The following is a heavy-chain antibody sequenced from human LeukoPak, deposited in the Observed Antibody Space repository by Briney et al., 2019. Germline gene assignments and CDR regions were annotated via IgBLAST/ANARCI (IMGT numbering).Heavy chain of an antibody. Sequence: ASVKVSCKASGYTLTRYFIHWVRQAPGQGLEWMGIINPNGGSTSYAQKFQGRVTMTKDTSTNTVYMHLSSLSSDDTAVYYCARAYYESSAYRHAVYFDYWGQGTLVTVSS. CDR2: INPNGGST. J-gene: IGHJ4*02. CDR3: ARAYYESSAYRHAVYFDY. CDR1: GYTLTRYF. V-gene: IGHV1-46*01. D-gene: IGHD3-22*01.